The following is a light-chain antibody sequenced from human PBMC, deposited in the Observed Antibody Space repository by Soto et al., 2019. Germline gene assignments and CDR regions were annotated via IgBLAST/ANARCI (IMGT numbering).Light chain of an antibody. CDR3: QQYISYSPT. V-gene: IGKV1-5*03. J-gene: IGKJ1*01. CDR2: KAS. CDR1: QSISSW. Sequence: DIQMTQSPSTLSASVGDRVTITCRASQSISSWLVWYQQKPGKAPKLLIYKASSLESGVPSRFSGSGSGTKFTLTISSLQPDDFATYYCQQYISYSPTFGQGTKVEIK.